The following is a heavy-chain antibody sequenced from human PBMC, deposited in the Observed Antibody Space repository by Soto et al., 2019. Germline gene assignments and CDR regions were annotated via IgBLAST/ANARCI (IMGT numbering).Heavy chain of an antibody. CDR3: ARDGMVVVAASHYYYGMDV. CDR1: GYTFTSYG. V-gene: IGHV1-18*04. CDR2: ISAYNGNT. D-gene: IGHD2-15*01. J-gene: IGHJ6*02. Sequence: ASVKVSCKASGYTFTSYGVSWVRQAPGQGLEWMGWISAYNGNTNYAQKLQGRVTMTTDTSTSTAYMELRSLRSDDTAVYYCARDGMVVVAASHYYYGMDVWGQGTTVTVSS.